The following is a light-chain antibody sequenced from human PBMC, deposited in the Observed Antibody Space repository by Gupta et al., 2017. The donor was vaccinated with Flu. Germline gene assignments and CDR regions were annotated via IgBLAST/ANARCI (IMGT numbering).Light chain of an antibody. V-gene: IGLV3-21*02. CDR3: QVWGSSTDHLV. Sequence: GQTASITCGGNNIGSKRVHWYQQKPGQAPALVVHDDSDRPPGIPERFSGSNSGNTATLTISSVEAGDEADYYCQVWGSSTDHLVFGGGTKLTVL. J-gene: IGLJ3*02. CDR1: NIGSKR. CDR2: DDS.